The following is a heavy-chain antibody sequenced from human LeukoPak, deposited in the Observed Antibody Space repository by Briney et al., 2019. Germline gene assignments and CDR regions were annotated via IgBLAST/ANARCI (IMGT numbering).Heavy chain of an antibody. Sequence: GGSLRLSCAASGFTFSGSAMHWVRQASGKGLELVGRIRSKANSYATAYAASVKGRFTISRDDSKNTAYLQMNSLKTEDTAVYYCTRQIAVAGSEDYWGQGTLVTVSS. CDR2: IRSKANSYAT. J-gene: IGHJ4*02. D-gene: IGHD6-19*01. CDR1: GFTFSGSA. V-gene: IGHV3-73*01. CDR3: TRQIAVAGSEDY.